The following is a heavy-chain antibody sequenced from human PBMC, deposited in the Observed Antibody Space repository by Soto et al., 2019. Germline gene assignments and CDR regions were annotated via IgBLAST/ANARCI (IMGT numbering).Heavy chain of an antibody. J-gene: IGHJ6*02. CDR2: ISYDGSNK. D-gene: IGHD1-26*01. V-gene: IGHV3-30-3*01. CDR1: GFTFSSYA. CDR3: ATNNYNSYFGYYYYGMDV. Sequence: QVQLVESGGGVVQPGRSLRLSCAASGFTFSSYAMHWVRQAPGKGLEWVAVISYDGSNKYYADSVKGRFTISRDNSKNTMYLQMNSRIADDTAVYYYATNNYNSYFGYYYYGMDVWGQGTTVTVSS.